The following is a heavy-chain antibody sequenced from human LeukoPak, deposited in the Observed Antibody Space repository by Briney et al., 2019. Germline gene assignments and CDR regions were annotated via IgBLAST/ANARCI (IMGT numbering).Heavy chain of an antibody. J-gene: IGHJ4*02. CDR3: AKNRSGSYIGY. CDR2: IQYDGSDK. D-gene: IGHD1-26*01. Sequence: GGSLRLSCAASGFTFSTYGMHWVRQAPGKGLEWVAFIQYDGSDKYYADSVKGRFTISRDNSKNTLYLQMNSLRPEDTAVYYCAKNRSGSYIGYWGQGTLVTVSS. CDR1: GFTFSTYG. V-gene: IGHV3-30*02.